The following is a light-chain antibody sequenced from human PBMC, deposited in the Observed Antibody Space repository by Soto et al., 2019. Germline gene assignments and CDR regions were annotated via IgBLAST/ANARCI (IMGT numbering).Light chain of an antibody. J-gene: IGKJ1*01. CDR3: QQYYSAWWT. CDR2: WAS. V-gene: IGKV4-1*01. Sequence: DIVMTQSPDSLAVSLGERATINCKSSQSVLYSSNNKNYLAWYQQKPGQPPKLLIYWASTRESGVPDRFSGRGSGTDFTLTISSLQAEDVAVYYCQQYYSAWWTFGQGTKVEI. CDR1: QSVLYSSNNKNY.